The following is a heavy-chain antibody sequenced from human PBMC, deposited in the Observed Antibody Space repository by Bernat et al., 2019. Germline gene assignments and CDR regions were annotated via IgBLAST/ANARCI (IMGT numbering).Heavy chain of an antibody. V-gene: IGHV1-69*17. CDR2: IIPIFGIA. Sequence: QVQLVQSGAEVKKPGSSVKVSCKASGGTFSSYAISWVRQAPGQGLEWMGGIIPIFGIANYTQKFQGRVTITADKSKSTAYMELSSLISEDTAVYYCARGRLRDDAFDIWGQGTMVTVSS. J-gene: IGHJ3*02. CDR3: ARGRLRDDAFDI. CDR1: GGTFSSYA. D-gene: IGHD5-12*01.